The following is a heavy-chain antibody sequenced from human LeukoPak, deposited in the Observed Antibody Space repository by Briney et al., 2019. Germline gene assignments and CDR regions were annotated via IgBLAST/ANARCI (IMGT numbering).Heavy chain of an antibody. CDR3: AREILPNYCSSTSCYEASWFDP. Sequence: ASVKVSCKASGYTFTSYGISWVRQAPGQGLEWMGWISAYNGNTNYAQKLQGRVTMTTDTSTSTAYVELRSLRSDDTAVYYCAREILPNYCSSTSCYEASWFDPWGQGTLVTVSS. J-gene: IGHJ5*02. D-gene: IGHD2-2*01. V-gene: IGHV1-18*01. CDR2: ISAYNGNT. CDR1: GYTFTSYG.